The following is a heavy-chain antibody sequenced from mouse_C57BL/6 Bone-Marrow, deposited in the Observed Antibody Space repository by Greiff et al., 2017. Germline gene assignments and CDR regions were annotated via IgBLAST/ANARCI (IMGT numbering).Heavy chain of an antibody. CDR3: ARSWDGAY. V-gene: IGHV5-17*01. CDR2: ISSGSSTI. CDR1: GFTFSDYG. J-gene: IGHJ3*01. Sequence: EVKLVESGGGLVKPGGSLKLSCAASGFTFSDYGMHWVRQAPEKGLEWVAYISSGSSTIYYADTVKGRFTISRDKAENTLFLQMTSLRAEDTAMYYCARSWDGAYWGQGTLVTVSA. D-gene: IGHD4-1*01.